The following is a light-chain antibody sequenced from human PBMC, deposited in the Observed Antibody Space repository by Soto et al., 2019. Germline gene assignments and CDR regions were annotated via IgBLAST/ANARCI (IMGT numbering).Light chain of an antibody. CDR2: AVS. V-gene: IGLV2-11*01. CDR3: CSYAGSFSYV. J-gene: IGLJ1*01. CDR1: SSDVGGYYH. Sequence: QSAPTQPRSVSASPGQSVTISCTGTSSDVGGYYHVSWYQLHPGKAPKLMIYAVSQRPSGVPDRFSGSKSGNTASLTISGLQAEDEADYYCCSYAGSFSYVFGTGTKLTVL.